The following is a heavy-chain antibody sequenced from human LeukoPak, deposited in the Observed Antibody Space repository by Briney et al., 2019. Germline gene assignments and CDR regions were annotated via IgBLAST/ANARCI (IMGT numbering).Heavy chain of an antibody. Sequence: ASVKVSCKASGYTFTSYGISWVRQAPGQGLEWMGWISAYNGNTNYAQKLQGRVTMTTDTSTSTAYMELRSLRSDDTAVYYCARAGAVLWFVELLMGYFDYWGQGTLVTVSS. CDR2: ISAYNGNT. V-gene: IGHV1-18*01. J-gene: IGHJ4*02. CDR1: GYTFTSYG. D-gene: IGHD3-10*01. CDR3: ARAGAVLWFVELLMGYFDY.